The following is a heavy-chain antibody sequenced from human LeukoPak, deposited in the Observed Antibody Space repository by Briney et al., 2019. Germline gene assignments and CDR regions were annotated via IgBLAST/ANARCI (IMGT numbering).Heavy chain of an antibody. CDR2: INHSGST. V-gene: IGHV4-34*01. J-gene: IGHJ4*02. CDR3: ASGQVGATTLDY. Sequence: SETLSLTCAVNGRSSSGYYWSWIRQPPGKGLEWIGEINHSGSTNYNPSLKSRVTISVDTSKNQFSLKLSSVTAADTAVYYCASGQVGATTLDYWGQGTLVTVSS. D-gene: IGHD1-26*01. CDR1: GRSSSGYY.